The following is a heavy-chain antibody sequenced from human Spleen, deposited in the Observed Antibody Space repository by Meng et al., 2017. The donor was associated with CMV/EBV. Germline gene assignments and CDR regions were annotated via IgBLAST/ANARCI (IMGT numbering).Heavy chain of an antibody. J-gene: IGHJ4*02. D-gene: IGHD3-3*01. Sequence: GGSLRLSCAASGFTFDDYGMIWVRQAPGKGLEWVSGLNWNGGSTGYADSVKGRFTISRDNAKNSLYLQMKSLRVEDTALYYCARDPGFGVATGGDYWGQGSLVTVSS. CDR3: ARDPGFGVATGGDY. CDR1: GFTFDDYG. CDR2: LNWNGGST. V-gene: IGHV3-20*04.